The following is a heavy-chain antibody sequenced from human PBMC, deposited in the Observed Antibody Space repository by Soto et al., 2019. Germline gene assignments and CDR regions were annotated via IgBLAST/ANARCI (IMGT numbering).Heavy chain of an antibody. Sequence: QSGGSLRLSCAASGFTVSSTYMSWVRQAPGKGLEWVSVIYNSEDTLYADSVKDRFIISRDNSKNTLYLQMSSLRAEDTAVYYCARDFFGVAASWVAFDIWGQGTMVTVSS. CDR2: IYNSEDT. J-gene: IGHJ3*02. D-gene: IGHD3-3*01. CDR3: ARDFFGVAASWVAFDI. V-gene: IGHV3-66*01. CDR1: GFTVSSTY.